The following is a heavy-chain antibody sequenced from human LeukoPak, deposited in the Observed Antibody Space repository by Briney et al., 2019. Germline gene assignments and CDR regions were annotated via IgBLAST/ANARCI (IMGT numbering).Heavy chain of an antibody. CDR3: ARDPYENGGYGAFDI. V-gene: IGHV3-7*01. Sequence: PGGSLRLSCVASGCNFRNYWMTWVRRAPGKGLEGVANIKHDGSEKQYADSVKGRFTISRDNGERSLFLQMNSLRTEDTAVYYCARDPYENGGYGAFDIWGQGTIVSVSS. J-gene: IGHJ3*02. CDR2: IKHDGSEK. CDR1: GCNFRNYW. D-gene: IGHD3-22*01.